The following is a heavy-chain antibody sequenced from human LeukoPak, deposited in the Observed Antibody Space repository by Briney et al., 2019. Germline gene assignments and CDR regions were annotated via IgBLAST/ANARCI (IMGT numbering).Heavy chain of an antibody. D-gene: IGHD6-13*01. V-gene: IGHV4-4*02. CDR1: GGSISSSNW. CDR2: IYHSGST. CDR3: ARASAAGLYYYYYGMDV. Sequence: SETLSLTCAVSGGSISSSNWWSWVRQPPGKGLEWIGEIYHSGSTNYNPSLKSRVTISVDKSKNQFSLKLSSVTAADTAVYYCARASAAGLYYYYYGMDVWGQGTTVTVSS. J-gene: IGHJ6*02.